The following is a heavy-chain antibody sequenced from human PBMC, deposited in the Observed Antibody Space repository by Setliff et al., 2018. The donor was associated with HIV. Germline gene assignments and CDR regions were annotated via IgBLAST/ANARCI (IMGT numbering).Heavy chain of an antibody. J-gene: IGHJ4*02. D-gene: IGHD3-22*01. CDR3: AKGRSGYYNFDS. Sequence: GSLRLSCAASGFTFSSNAMSWVRQAPGKGLEWVSGMTNNGDATYYADSVKGRFTISRDNSKNTLYLQMNSLRVEDAAVYYCAKGRSGYYNFDSWGQGTLVTVSS. V-gene: IGHV3-23*01. CDR1: GFTFSSNA. CDR2: MTNNGDAT.